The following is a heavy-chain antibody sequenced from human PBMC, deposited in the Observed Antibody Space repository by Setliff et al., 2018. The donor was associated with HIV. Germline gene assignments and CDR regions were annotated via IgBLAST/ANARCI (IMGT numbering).Heavy chain of an antibody. J-gene: IGHJ6*03. Sequence: PSETLSLTCTVSGVSISSHYWSWIRQPPGKGLEWIGYIYNSGRTNYNPSLTSRVTISVDTSKNQFSLKLSSVTAADTAVYYCARTHYSFNLLEYYYYYYMDVWGKGTTVTVSS. V-gene: IGHV4-59*11. CDR1: GVSISSHY. D-gene: IGHD4-4*01. CDR2: IYNSGRT. CDR3: ARTHYSFNLLEYYYYYYMDV.